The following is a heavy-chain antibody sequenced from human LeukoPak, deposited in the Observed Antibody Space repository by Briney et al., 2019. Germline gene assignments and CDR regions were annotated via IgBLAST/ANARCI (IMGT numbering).Heavy chain of an antibody. CDR1: GYSISSGYY. Sequence: SETLSLTCAVSGYSISSGYYWGWIRQPPGKGLEWIGSIYHSGSTYYNPSLKSRVTISVDTSKNQFSLKLSSVTAADTAVYYRARGLLADYWGQGTLVTVSS. D-gene: IGHD3-3*02. CDR2: IYHSGST. V-gene: IGHV4-38-2*01. CDR3: ARGLLADY. J-gene: IGHJ4*02.